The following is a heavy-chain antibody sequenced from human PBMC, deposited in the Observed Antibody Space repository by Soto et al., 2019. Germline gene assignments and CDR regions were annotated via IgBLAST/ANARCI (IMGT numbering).Heavy chain of an antibody. CDR2: IYFKRGTI. D-gene: IGHD1-1*01. Sequence: ASVKVSCKTSGYIFNNFGITWVRQAPGLGPEWLGWIYFKRGTINLAQKFKDRVTLTTDTSTRTAYLELTSLTFDDSAVYFCARRFATTEWFDPWGQGTLVTVSS. CDR1: GYIFNNFG. CDR3: ARRFATTEWFDP. J-gene: IGHJ5*02. V-gene: IGHV1-18*01.